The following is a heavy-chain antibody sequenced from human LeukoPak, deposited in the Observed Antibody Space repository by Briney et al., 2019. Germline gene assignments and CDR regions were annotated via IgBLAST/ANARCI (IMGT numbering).Heavy chain of an antibody. CDR3: AKDIPRPIPGPGGAFDI. V-gene: IGHV3-23*01. J-gene: IGHJ3*02. Sequence: GGSLRLSCAASGFTFSSYAMSWVRQAPEKGLEWVSAISGSGGSTYYADSVKGRFTISRDNSKNTLYLQMNSLRAEDTAVYYCAKDIPRPIPGPGGAFDIWGQGTMVTVSS. CDR1: GFTFSSYA. CDR2: ISGSGGST. D-gene: IGHD1-1*01.